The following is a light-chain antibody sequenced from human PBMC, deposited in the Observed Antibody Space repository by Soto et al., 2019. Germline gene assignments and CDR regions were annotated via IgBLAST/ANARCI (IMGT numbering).Light chain of an antibody. CDR1: QGLXIY. CDR3: QQYNNWPTRT. Sequence: DIVLTKCPTTLSLSLGESATLSCRASQGLXIYFAWYERKPGQAPRVLISCESTRATGILARFSGSGSGREFTLTISSLQSEYFSVSYCQQYNNWPTRTFGQGTRLEIK. J-gene: IGKJ5*01. CDR2: CES. V-gene: IGKV3-15*01.